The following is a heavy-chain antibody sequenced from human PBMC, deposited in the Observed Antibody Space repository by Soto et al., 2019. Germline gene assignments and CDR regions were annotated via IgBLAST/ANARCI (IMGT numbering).Heavy chain of an antibody. J-gene: IGHJ4*02. D-gene: IGHD2-21*01. CDR1: GGSISSGGYS. Sequence: SETLSLTCAVSGGSISSGGYSWSWIRQPPGKGLEWIGYIYHSGSTYYNPSLKSRVTISVDRSKNQFSLKLSSVTAADTAVYYCGRGNVVAIDYWGQGTLVTAPQ. CDR3: GRGNVVAIDY. CDR2: IYHSGST. V-gene: IGHV4-30-2*01.